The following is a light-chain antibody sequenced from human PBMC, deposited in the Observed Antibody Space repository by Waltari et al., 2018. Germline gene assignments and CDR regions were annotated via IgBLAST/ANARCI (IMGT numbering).Light chain of an antibody. V-gene: IGLV4-69*01. CDR2: VNSDGSH. Sequence: QLVLTQSPSASASLGASVNLTCTLNSRHSSNIVAWFQQQPEKGPRYWTKVNSDGSHSKGDEIPDRFSGSSSGAERYLTISSVQSEDEADYYCQTGGHGTWVFGGGTKLTVL. J-gene: IGLJ3*02. CDR1: SRHSSNI. CDR3: QTGGHGTWV.